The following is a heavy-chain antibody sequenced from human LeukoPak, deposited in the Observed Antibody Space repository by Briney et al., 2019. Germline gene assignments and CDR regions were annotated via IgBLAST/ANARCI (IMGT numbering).Heavy chain of an antibody. CDR3: AIVPWVAGTQFDS. J-gene: IGHJ4*02. CDR1: GGTFSSYA. V-gene: IGHV1-69*01. D-gene: IGHD6-19*01. Sequence: SVKVSCKASGGTFSSYAISWVRQAPGQGLEWMGGIIPIFGTANYAQKFQGRVTINADESTSTAYMQLSSLRSEDTAVYYCAIVPWVAGTQFDSCGQGTLFTVSS. CDR2: IIPIFGTA.